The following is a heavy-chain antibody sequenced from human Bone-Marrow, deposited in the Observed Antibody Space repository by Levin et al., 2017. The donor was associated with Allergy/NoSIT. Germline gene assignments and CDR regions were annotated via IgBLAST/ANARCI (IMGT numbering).Heavy chain of an antibody. CDR1: GFPFSSYA. Sequence: GGSLRLSCVASGFPFSSYAMSWVRQSPGKGLEWVSGISGSGGSTNYADSVKGRFTISRDKSKNTLYVQVSSLRVEDTAVYYCAKDRGGSSYGHGFDYWGQGTLVTVSS. CDR3: AKDRGGSSYGHGFDY. V-gene: IGHV3-23*01. J-gene: IGHJ4*02. CDR2: ISGSGGST. D-gene: IGHD5-18*01.